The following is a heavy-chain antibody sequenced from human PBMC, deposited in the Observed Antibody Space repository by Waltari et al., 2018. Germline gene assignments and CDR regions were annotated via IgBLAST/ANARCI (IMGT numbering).Heavy chain of an antibody. CDR2: IYTSGST. Sequence: QVQLQESGPGLVKPSETLSLTCTVSGGSISSYYWSWIRQPAGKGLERIGRIYTSGSTNYNPSLQCRVTMSGDTSKNQFSLKLSSVTAADTAVYYCAGGGAARRPNNYYYYMDVWGKGTTVTISS. V-gene: IGHV4-4*07. CDR1: GGSISSYY. CDR3: AGGGAARRPNNYYYYMDV. D-gene: IGHD6-6*01. J-gene: IGHJ6*03.